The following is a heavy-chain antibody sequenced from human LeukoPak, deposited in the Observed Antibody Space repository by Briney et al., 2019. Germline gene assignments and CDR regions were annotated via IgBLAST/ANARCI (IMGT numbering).Heavy chain of an antibody. D-gene: IGHD5-18*01. CDR2: IYPGDSDT. V-gene: IGHV5-51*01. CDR1: GYSSTSYW. CDR3: ASAYSYIHFDY. J-gene: IGHJ4*02. Sequence: GESLKISCKVSGYSSTSYWIGWVRQMPGKGLEWMGIIYPGDSDTRYSPSFQGQVTISADKSINTPYLQWSSLKASDTAMYYCASAYSYIHFDYWGQGTLVTVSS.